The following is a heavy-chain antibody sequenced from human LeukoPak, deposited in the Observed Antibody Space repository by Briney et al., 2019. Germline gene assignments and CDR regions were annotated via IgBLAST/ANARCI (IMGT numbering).Heavy chain of an antibody. CDR1: GGSISSYY. V-gene: IGHV4-59*08. D-gene: IGHD1-1*01. J-gene: IGHJ4*02. CDR2: IYYSGST. CDR3: AGERKGYDY. Sequence: SETLSLTCTVSGGSISSYYWSWIRQPPGKGLEWIGYIYYSGSTNYNPSLKGRVTISVDTSKNQFSLKLSSVTAADTAVYYCAGERKGYDYWGQGTLVTVSS.